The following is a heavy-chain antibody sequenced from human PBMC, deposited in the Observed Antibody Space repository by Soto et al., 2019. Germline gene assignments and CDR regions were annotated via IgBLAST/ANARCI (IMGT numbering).Heavy chain of an antibody. CDR2: ISAYNGNT. J-gene: IGHJ5*02. V-gene: IGHV1-18*04. CDR3: ARLTTHCSRGSCYPNWFDH. D-gene: IGHD2-15*01. CDR1: GYTFTSYG. Sequence: ASVKVSCKASGYTFTSYGISWVRQAPGQGLEWMGWISAYNGNTNYAQKLQGRVTMTTDTSTSTAYMELRSLRSDDTAVYYCARLTTHCSRGSCYPNWFDHWGQGTLVTVSS.